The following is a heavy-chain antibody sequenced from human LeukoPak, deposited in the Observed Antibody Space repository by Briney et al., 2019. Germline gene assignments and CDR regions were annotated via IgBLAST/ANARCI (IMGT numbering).Heavy chain of an antibody. Sequence: GGSLRLSCAASGFTVSSNYMSWVRQAPGKGLEWVSVIYSGGSTYYANSVKGRFTISRHNSKNTLYLQMNSLRAEDTAVYYCARAPSSSSWNYWGQGTLVTVSS. V-gene: IGHV3-53*04. CDR2: IYSGGST. D-gene: IGHD6-13*01. CDR1: GFTVSSNY. CDR3: ARAPSSSSWNY. J-gene: IGHJ4*02.